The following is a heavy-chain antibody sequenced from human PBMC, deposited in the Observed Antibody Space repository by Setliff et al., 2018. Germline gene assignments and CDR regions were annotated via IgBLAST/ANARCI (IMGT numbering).Heavy chain of an antibody. CDR1: GYTFSDYG. CDR2: ISAHTGNT. V-gene: IGHV1-18*01. J-gene: IGHJ3*02. D-gene: IGHD5-12*01. Sequence: ASVKVSCKTSGYTFSDYGIAWVRQAPGQGLEWMGWISAHTGNTFYSPKFHGRVTMTTDTSTSTAYMELRSLRYDDTAVYYCARSFDSGFYHQRDAYDIWGQGTLVTVSS. CDR3: ARSFDSGFYHQRDAYDI.